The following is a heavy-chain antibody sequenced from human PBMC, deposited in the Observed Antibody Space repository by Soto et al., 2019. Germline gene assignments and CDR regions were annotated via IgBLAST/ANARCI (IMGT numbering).Heavy chain of an antibody. CDR1: GGSISHYH. V-gene: IGHV4-59*01. CDR2: IFYNGST. Sequence: QLQLQESGPGLVKPSETLSLTCTVSGGSISHYHWNWIRQAPGKGMEWIGYIFYNGSTHYNPSLTRRVTISVDMSKNRLSLTLTSVTAADTAVYYCARSFYPWGQGTLVTVSS. J-gene: IGHJ5*02. CDR3: ARSFYP.